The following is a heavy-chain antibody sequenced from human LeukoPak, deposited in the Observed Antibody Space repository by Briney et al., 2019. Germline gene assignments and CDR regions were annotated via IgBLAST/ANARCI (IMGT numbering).Heavy chain of an antibody. CDR3: ARYRELRYFDWLRDYYYHYMDV. J-gene: IGHJ6*03. CDR1: GYTFTSYG. V-gene: IGHV1-18*01. D-gene: IGHD3-9*01. Sequence: ASVKVSCKASGYTFTSYGISWVRQAPGQGLEWMGWISAYNGNTNYAQKLQGRVTMTTDTSTSTAYMELRSLRSDDTAVYYCARYRELRYFDWLRDYYYHYMDVWGKGTTVIISS. CDR2: ISAYNGNT.